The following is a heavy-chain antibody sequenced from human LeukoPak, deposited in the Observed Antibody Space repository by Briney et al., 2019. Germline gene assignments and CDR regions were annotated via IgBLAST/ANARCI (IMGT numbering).Heavy chain of an antibody. J-gene: IGHJ5*02. Sequence: QSGGSLRLSCAASGFTFSSYWMNWVRQAPGKGLEWVANIKQDGSEEYYVHSVKGRFTISRDNAKNSLFLQMNSLRAEDTAMYYCARDPNLHGAIGWFDPWGQGTLVTVSS. CDR2: IKQDGSEE. D-gene: IGHD2-21*01. V-gene: IGHV3-7*01. CDR3: ARDPNLHGAIGWFDP. CDR1: GFTFSSYW.